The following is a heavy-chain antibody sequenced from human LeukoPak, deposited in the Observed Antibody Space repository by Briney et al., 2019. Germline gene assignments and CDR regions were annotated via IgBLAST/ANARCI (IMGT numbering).Heavy chain of an antibody. V-gene: IGHV3-49*03. Sequence: PGGSLTLSCTSSGLTFREFAVSWFRQAPGKGLEWIGFIRSSIYGGTPKAAASVKGRFIISRDDSKGVAYLRMNSLKTDDTAVYYCSREWGNGNDLRPDSWGQGTLVTVSS. D-gene: IGHD1-1*01. CDR3: SREWGNGNDLRPDS. CDR1: GLTFREFA. CDR2: IRSSIYGGTP. J-gene: IGHJ4*02.